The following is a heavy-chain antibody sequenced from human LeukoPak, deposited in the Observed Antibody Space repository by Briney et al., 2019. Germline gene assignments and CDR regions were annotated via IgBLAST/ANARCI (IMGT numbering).Heavy chain of an antibody. CDR2: ISYDGSNK. V-gene: IGHV3-30*18. CDR1: GFTFSSYG. CDR3: AKDRGYSYGGDFDC. J-gene: IGHJ4*02. Sequence: GRSLRLSCAASGFTFSSYGMHWVRQAPGKGLEWVAVISYDGSNKYYADSVKGRFTISRDNSKNTLYLQMNSLRAEDTAVYYCAKDRGYSYGGDFDCWSQGTLVTVSS. D-gene: IGHD5-18*01.